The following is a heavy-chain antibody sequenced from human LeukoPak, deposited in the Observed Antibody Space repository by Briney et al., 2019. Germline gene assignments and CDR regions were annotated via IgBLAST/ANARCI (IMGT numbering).Heavy chain of an antibody. CDR3: VRYCSSTTCYTRAVDY. J-gene: IGHJ4*02. Sequence: PSETLSLTCTVSGYSNTSGYNWAWIRQPPGKVLEWIGSIYHSGSAYYNPSLKSRVTISVDTSENQFSLKLSSVTAADTAVYYCVRYCSSTTCYTRAVDYWGQGTLVTVSS. D-gene: IGHD2-2*02. CDR2: IYHSGSA. CDR1: GYSNTSGYN. V-gene: IGHV4-38-2*02.